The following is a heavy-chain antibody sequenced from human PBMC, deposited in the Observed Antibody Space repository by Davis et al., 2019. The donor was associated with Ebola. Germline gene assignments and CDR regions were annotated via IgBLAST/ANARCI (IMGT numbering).Heavy chain of an antibody. CDR1: GFTFDDYA. CDR2: ISWNSGSI. Sequence: PGGSLRLSCAASGFTFDDYAMHWVRQAPGKGLEWVSGISWNSGSIGYADSVKGRFTISRDNSKNSLYLQMNSLRTEDTALYYCAKAGYRYYYYGMDVWGQGTTVTVSS. CDR3: AKAGYRYYYYGMDV. V-gene: IGHV3-9*01. J-gene: IGHJ6*02. D-gene: IGHD5-18*01.